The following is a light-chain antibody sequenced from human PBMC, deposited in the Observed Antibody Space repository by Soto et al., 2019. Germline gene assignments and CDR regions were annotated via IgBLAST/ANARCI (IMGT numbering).Light chain of an antibody. Sequence: EIVMTQSPSTLSVSVGERATLSCRASQTISSWLAWYQQKPGKAPKLLIYNASTLKSGVPSRFSGSGSGTEFTLTISSLQPDDFAAYYCQHYNSYSEAFGQGTKVDIK. CDR3: QHYNSYSEA. CDR1: QTISSW. V-gene: IGKV1-5*03. CDR2: NAS. J-gene: IGKJ1*01.